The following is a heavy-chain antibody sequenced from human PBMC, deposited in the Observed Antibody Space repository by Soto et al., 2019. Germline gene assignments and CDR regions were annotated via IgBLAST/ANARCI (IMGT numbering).Heavy chain of an antibody. J-gene: IGHJ4*02. CDR1: GFTFSNYW. Sequence: LRLSCAASGFTFSNYWMDWVRQAPGKGLEWVANINQDGSEKHYVDSVKGRFTISRDNAKNSLYLQMSSLTAEDSALYYCSTSLNYWGQGTLVTVSS. CDR3: STSLNY. CDR2: INQDGSEK. V-gene: IGHV3-7*01.